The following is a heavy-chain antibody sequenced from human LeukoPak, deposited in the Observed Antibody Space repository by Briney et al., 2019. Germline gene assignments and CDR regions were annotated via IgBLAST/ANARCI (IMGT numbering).Heavy chain of an antibody. CDR3: ASTKVYSSSWYLGY. CDR2: IYYSGST. CDR1: GGSISSYY. Sequence: PSETLSLTCTVSGGSISSYYWSWIRQPPGKGLEWIGYIYYSGSTNYNPSLKSRVTISVDTSKNQFSLKLSSVTAADTAVYYCASTKVYSSSWYLGYWGQGTLVTVSS. D-gene: IGHD6-13*01. J-gene: IGHJ4*02. V-gene: IGHV4-59*08.